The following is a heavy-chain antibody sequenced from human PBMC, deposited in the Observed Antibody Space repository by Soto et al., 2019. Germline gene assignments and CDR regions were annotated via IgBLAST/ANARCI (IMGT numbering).Heavy chain of an antibody. Sequence: QLQLQESGPGLVKPSETLSLTCTVSGGSISSSSYYWGWIRQPPGKGLEWIGSIYYSESTYYNPSLKSRVTISVDTSKNQFSLKLSSVTAADTAVYYCARIGGGAYYYYYYMDVWGKGTTVTVSS. J-gene: IGHJ6*03. CDR2: IYYSEST. D-gene: IGHD1-26*01. CDR1: GGSISSSSYY. CDR3: ARIGGGAYYYYYYMDV. V-gene: IGHV4-39*01.